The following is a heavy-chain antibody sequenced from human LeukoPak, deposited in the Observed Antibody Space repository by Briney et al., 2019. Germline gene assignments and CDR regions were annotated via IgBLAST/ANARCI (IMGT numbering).Heavy chain of an antibody. CDR1: GGSISSSSYY. V-gene: IGHV4-39*01. D-gene: IGHD6-6*01. CDR3: ARARWKEYFPTGNYYYYYMDV. CDR2: IYYSGST. J-gene: IGHJ6*03. Sequence: SETLSLTCTVSGGSISSSSYYWGWIRQPPGKGLEWIGSIYYSGSTYYNPSLKSRVTISVDTSKNQFSLKLSSVTAADTAVYYCARARWKEYFPTGNYYYYYMDVWGKGTTVTVSS.